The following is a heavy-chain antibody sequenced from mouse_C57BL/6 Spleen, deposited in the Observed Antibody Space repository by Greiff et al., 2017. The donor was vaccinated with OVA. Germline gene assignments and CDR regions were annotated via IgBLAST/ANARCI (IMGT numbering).Heavy chain of an antibody. V-gene: IGHV1-69*01. CDR1: GYTFTSYW. D-gene: IGHD1-1*01. Sequence: QVQLQQSGAELVMPGASVKLSCKASGYTFTSYWMRWVKQRPGQGLEWIGEIDPSDSYTNYNQKFKGKSTLTVDKSSSTAYMQLSSLTSEDSAVDYCARGTTVVATDFDYWGKGTTLTVSS. CDR2: IDPSDSYT. J-gene: IGHJ2*01. CDR3: ARGTTVVATDFDY.